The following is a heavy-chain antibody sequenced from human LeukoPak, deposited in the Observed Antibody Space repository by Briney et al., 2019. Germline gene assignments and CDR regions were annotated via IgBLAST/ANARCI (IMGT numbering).Heavy chain of an antibody. D-gene: IGHD3-22*01. CDR1: GYTFTRYY. CDR3: AVEYYYDSSGHRATY. Sequence: ASVKVSCKASGYTFTRYYIHWVRQAPGQGLEWMGIINPSGGSTSFTQKFQGRVTITTDESTSTAYMELSSLRSEDTAVYYCAVEYYYDSSGHRATYWGQGTLVTVSS. J-gene: IGHJ4*02. CDR2: INPSGGST. V-gene: IGHV1-46*01.